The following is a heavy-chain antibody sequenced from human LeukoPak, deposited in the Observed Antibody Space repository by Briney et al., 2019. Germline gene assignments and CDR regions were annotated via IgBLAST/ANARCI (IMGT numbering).Heavy chain of an antibody. Sequence: SQTLSLTCAMSGDSVSSNSAAWNWIRQSPSRGLEWLGRTYYRSKWYNEYAASVKSRIIINPDTSKNQFSLQLNSVTPEDTAVYYCARQTTSSKYYGLDVWSQGTTVTVPS. CDR2: TYYRSKWYN. J-gene: IGHJ6*02. D-gene: IGHD1-14*01. CDR3: ARQTTSSKYYGLDV. CDR1: GDSVSSNSAA. V-gene: IGHV6-1*01.